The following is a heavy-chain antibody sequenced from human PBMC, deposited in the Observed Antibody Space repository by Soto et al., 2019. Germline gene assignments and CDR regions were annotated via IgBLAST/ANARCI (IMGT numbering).Heavy chain of an antibody. Sequence: QVQLQESGPGLVKPSQTLSLSSTVTGGSMTSGDQYWTWIRHRPGEGLEWFGYINHRGSLYYNPSLKSRVSMSVDMSKNQFSLNLSSVTAADTAVYYCARELPQRQGRNMDVWGHGTTVTVSS. D-gene: IGHD1-1*01. CDR3: ARELPQRQGRNMDV. V-gene: IGHV4-31*03. CDR2: INHRGSL. CDR1: GGSMTSGDQY. J-gene: IGHJ6*02.